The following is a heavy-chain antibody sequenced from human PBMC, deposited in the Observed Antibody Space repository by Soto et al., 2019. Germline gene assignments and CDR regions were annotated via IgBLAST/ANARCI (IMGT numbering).Heavy chain of an antibody. Sequence: GGSLRLSCAASGFTFSSYGMHWVRQAPGKGLEWVAVIWYDGSNKYYADSVKGRFTISRDNSKNTLYLQMNSLRAEDTAVYYCARDANSLRYFDLDYWGQGTLVTVSS. J-gene: IGHJ4*02. CDR1: GFTFSSYG. D-gene: IGHD3-9*01. CDR3: ARDANSLRYFDLDY. CDR2: IWYDGSNK. V-gene: IGHV3-33*01.